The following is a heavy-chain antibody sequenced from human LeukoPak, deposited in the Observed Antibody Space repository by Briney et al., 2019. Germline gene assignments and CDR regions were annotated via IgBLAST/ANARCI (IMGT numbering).Heavy chain of an antibody. CDR1: GFTFSSYW. CDR3: ARDQTKQYQLLSPE. J-gene: IGHJ4*02. D-gene: IGHD2-2*01. CDR2: IKQDGSEK. V-gene: IGHV3-7*01. Sequence: GGSLTLSGAASGFTFSSYWMSWAGQAPGKGLEGVANIKQDGSEKYYVDSVKGRFTISRDNAKNSLYLQMNSLRAEDTAVYYCARDQTKQYQLLSPEWGQGTLVTVSS.